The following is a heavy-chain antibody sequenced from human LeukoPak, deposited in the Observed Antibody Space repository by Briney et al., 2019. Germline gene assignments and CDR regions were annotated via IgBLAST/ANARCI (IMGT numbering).Heavy chain of an antibody. Sequence: PGGSLRLSCAASGFTFSSYSMNWVRQAPGKGLEWVSYISSSSSTIYYADPVKGRFTISRDNAKNSLYLQMNSLRDEDTAVYYXAXGVXVVAAREFDYWGQGTLVTVSS. CDR2: ISSSSSTI. J-gene: IGHJ4*02. D-gene: IGHD2-15*01. CDR1: GFTFSSYS. V-gene: IGHV3-48*02. CDR3: AXGVXVVAAREFDY.